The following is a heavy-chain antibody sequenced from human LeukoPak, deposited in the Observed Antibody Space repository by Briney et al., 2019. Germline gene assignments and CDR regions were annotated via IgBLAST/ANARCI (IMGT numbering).Heavy chain of an antibody. CDR3: ARRGLVYGSSGYYYVDAFDI. J-gene: IGHJ3*02. Sequence: PSETLSLTCAVYGGSFIGYYWTWIRQPPGKGLEWIGEINHSGSSNYNPSLKSRVTISVDTSKNQFSLKLTSVTAADTAVYYCARRGLVYGSSGYYYVDAFDIWGQGTMVTVSS. CDR1: GGSFIGYY. CDR2: INHSGSS. D-gene: IGHD3-22*01. V-gene: IGHV4-34*01.